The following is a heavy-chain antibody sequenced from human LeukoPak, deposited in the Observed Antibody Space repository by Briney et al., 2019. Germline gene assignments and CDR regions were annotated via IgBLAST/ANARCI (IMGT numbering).Heavy chain of an antibody. CDR2: ISGYNGNI. CDR3: GRDCSGGTCYFNY. V-gene: IGHV1-18*01. CDR1: GYTFTSYG. D-gene: IGHD2-15*01. J-gene: IGHJ4*02. Sequence: ASVKVSCKASGYTFTSYGISWVRQAPGQGLEWMGWISGYNGNISYAQKFQGRVTLTTDTSTSTAYMELRSLTSDDTAIYYCGRDCSGGTCYFNYWGQGTLVTVSS.